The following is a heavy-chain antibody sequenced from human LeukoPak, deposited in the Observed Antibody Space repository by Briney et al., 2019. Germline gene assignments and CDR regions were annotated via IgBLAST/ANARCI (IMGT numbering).Heavy chain of an antibody. Sequence: ASVKVSCKASGYTFTSYGISWVRQAPGQGLEWMGWISAYNGNTNYAQKLQGRVTMTTATSTSTAYMELSSLRSEDTAVYYCARPSYYYGSGSFDYWGQGTLVTVSS. J-gene: IGHJ4*02. V-gene: IGHV1-18*01. CDR2: ISAYNGNT. CDR1: GYTFTSYG. CDR3: ARPSYYYGSGSFDY. D-gene: IGHD3-10*01.